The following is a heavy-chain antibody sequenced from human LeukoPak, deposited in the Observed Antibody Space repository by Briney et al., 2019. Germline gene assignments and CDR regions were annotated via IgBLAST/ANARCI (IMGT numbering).Heavy chain of an antibody. CDR3: AQGSLRFLNGMDV. Sequence: LVKVSCKASGGTFSSYAISWVRQAPGQGLEWMGRIIPIFGIANYAQKFQGRVTITADKSTSTAYMEPSSLRSEDTAVYYCAQGSLRFLNGMDVWGKGTTVTVSS. CDR2: IIPIFGIA. D-gene: IGHD3-3*01. CDR1: GGTFSSYA. J-gene: IGHJ6*04. V-gene: IGHV1-69*04.